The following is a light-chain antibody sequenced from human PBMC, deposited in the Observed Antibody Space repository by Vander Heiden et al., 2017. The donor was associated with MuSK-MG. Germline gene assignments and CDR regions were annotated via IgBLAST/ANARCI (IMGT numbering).Light chain of an antibody. CDR1: QSVSSY. J-gene: IGKJ1*01. CDR2: DAS. V-gene: IGKV3-11*01. CDR3: QQRSNRPPTWT. Sequence: IVLTPSPATLSLSPGGRTTLPCRASQSVSSYLAWYQQKPGQAPRLLIYDASNRATGIPARFSGSGGGTDVTLTISSREPEDFAVYYCQQRSNRPPTWTFGQGTKVEIK.